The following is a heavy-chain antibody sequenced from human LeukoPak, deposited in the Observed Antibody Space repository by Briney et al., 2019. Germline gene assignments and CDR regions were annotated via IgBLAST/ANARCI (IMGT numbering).Heavy chain of an antibody. V-gene: IGHV3-30*18. D-gene: IGHD1-1*01. CDR3: AKDTLSPATRYYYYGMDV. J-gene: IGHJ6*02. CDR2: ISYDGSNK. Sequence: GGSLRLSCAASGFTFSSYGMRWVRQAPGKGLEWVAVISYDGSNKYYADSVKGRFTISRDNSKNTLYLQMNSLRAEDTAVYYCAKDTLSPATRYYYYGMDVWGQGTTVTV. CDR1: GFTFSSYG.